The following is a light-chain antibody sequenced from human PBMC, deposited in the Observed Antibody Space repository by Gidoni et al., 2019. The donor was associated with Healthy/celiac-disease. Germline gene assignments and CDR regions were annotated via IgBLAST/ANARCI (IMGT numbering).Light chain of an antibody. CDR3: NSRDSGSNHRV. Sequence: SSELTQAPAVSVALGQTVRITCQGDSPRSHYASWYQQKPGQAPVLVIYGKNNRPAGIPDRFSGSSSGNRASLTITGARAEDKADYYCNSRDSGSNHRVFGGGTKLTVL. CDR1: SPRSHY. J-gene: IGLJ2*01. CDR2: GKN. V-gene: IGLV3-19*01.